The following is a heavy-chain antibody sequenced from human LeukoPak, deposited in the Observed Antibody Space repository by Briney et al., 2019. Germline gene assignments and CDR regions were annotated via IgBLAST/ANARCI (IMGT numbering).Heavy chain of an antibody. D-gene: IGHD6-6*01. Sequence: SVKVSCKASGYTFTGYYMHWVRQAPGQGLEWMGGIIPIFGTANYAQKFQGRVTITADESTSTAYMELSSLRSEDTAVYYCARDLDSSSSHYWGQGTLVTVSS. CDR2: IIPIFGTA. J-gene: IGHJ4*02. V-gene: IGHV1-69*13. CDR3: ARDLDSSSSHY. CDR1: GYTFTGYY.